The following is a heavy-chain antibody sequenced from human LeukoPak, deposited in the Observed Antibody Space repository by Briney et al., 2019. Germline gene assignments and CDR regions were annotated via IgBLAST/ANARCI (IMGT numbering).Heavy chain of an antibody. CDR3: ARGGYSRDY. Sequence: GGSLRLSCAASGFTFNSYSMNWVRQAPGKGLEWVSYISSSSSTIYYADSVKGRFTISRDNAKSSLYLQMNSLRAEDTAVYYCARGGYSRDYWGQGTLVTVSS. J-gene: IGHJ4*02. V-gene: IGHV3-48*04. CDR1: GFTFNSYS. D-gene: IGHD5-12*01. CDR2: ISSSSSTI.